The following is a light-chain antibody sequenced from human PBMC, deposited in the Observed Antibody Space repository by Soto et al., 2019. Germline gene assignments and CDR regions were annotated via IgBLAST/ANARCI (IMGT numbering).Light chain of an antibody. J-gene: IGKJ4*01. CDR1: XXXSSY. CDR3: QQRSNWPLT. V-gene: IGKV3-11*01. Sequence: EIVLTQSPXTXXLSPGXXXXXXXXXXXXXSSYLAWYQQKPGQAPRLLIYDASNRATAIPARFSGSGSGTDFTLTISSLEPEDFAVYYCQQRSNWPLTFGGGTKMEIK. CDR2: DAS.